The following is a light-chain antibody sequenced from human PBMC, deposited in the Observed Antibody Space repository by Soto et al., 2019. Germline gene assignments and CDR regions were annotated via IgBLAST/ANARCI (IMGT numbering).Light chain of an antibody. CDR3: QHRVNGPT. V-gene: IGKV3-11*01. CDR2: DVS. J-gene: IGKJ4*01. Sequence: EIVLTQSPATLSLSPGDRATLSCRARQSVNNYLGWYQQKSGQAPRLLISDVSKRATGIPARFSGSGSGTDFTLTISSLEPEDFAVYYCQHRVNGPTFGGGTKLEIK. CDR1: QSVNNY.